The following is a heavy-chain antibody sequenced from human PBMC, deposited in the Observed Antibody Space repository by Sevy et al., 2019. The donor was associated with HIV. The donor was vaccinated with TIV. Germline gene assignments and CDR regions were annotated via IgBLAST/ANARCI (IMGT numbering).Heavy chain of an antibody. CDR1: GYSISSGYY. Sequence: SETLSLTCAVSGYSISSGYYWGWIRQPPGKGLEWIGSIYHSGSTYYNPSLKSRVTISVDTSKNQFSLKLSSVTAADTAVYYCARVLSFNFDYWGQRTLVTVSS. D-gene: IGHD3-16*02. CDR2: IYHSGST. CDR3: ARVLSFNFDY. J-gene: IGHJ4*02. V-gene: IGHV4-38-2*01.